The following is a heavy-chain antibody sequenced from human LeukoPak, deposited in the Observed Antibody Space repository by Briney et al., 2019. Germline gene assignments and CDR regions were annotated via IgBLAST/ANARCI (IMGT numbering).Heavy chain of an antibody. CDR2: INTGGNDI. Sequence: GGSLRLSCAASGFTFSAYWMHWVRQAPGKGLVWLSRINTGGNDITYADSVKGRFTISRDNAKNTLYLQMNSLTVEDTAVYFCARSLVVGGARPNDYWGQGTLVTVAS. V-gene: IGHV3-74*01. J-gene: IGHJ4*02. CDR3: ARSLVVGGARPNDY. CDR1: GFTFSAYW. D-gene: IGHD2-15*01.